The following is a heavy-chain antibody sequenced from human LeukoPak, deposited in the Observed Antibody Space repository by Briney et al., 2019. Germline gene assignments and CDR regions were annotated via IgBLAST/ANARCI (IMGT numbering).Heavy chain of an antibody. CDR3: ARDRQNYDFWSGYYNAYYYGMDV. CDR1: GDSISSGGYY. J-gene: IGHJ6*02. Sequence: SQTLSLTCTVSGDSISSGGYYWSWIRQHPGTGLEWIGYIYYSGSTYYNPSLKSRVTISVDTSKNQFSPKLSSVTAADTAVYYCARDRQNYDFWSGYYNAYYYGMDVWGQGTTVTASS. V-gene: IGHV4-31*03. CDR2: IYYSGST. D-gene: IGHD3-3*01.